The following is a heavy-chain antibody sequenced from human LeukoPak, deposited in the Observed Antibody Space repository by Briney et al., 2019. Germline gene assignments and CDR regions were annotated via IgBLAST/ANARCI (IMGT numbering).Heavy chain of an antibody. V-gene: IGHV4-59*01. CDR3: ARDDYGDYFDY. J-gene: IGHJ4*02. Sequence: SETLSLTCTVSGGSISNYYWSWIRRPPGEGLEWIGYIYDNGNTNYNPSLKSRVTISVDTSKNQFSLKLSSVTAADTAVYYCARDDYGDYFDYWGQGTLVTVSS. CDR1: GGSISNYY. CDR2: IYDNGNT. D-gene: IGHD4-17*01.